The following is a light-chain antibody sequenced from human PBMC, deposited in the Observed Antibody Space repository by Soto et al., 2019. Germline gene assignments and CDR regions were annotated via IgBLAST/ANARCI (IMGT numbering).Light chain of an antibody. J-gene: IGKJ1*01. V-gene: IGKV1-8*01. CDR1: QGISSY. Sequence: AIRMTQSPSSLSASTGDRVTITCRASQGISSYLAWYQQKPGKAPKLLIYAASTLQSGVPSRFSGSGSGTDFTLTISCLQSEDFATDYGQQYYSYPRKFGQGTKVEIK. CDR2: AAS. CDR3: QQYYSYPRK.